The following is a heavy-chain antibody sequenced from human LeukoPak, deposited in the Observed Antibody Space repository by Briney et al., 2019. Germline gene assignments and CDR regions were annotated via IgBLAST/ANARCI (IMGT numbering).Heavy chain of an antibody. CDR3: ARDLVGATIFDY. J-gene: IGHJ4*02. V-gene: IGHV4-31*03. CDR1: GGSISRGGYY. D-gene: IGHD1-26*01. Sequence: KSSQTLSLTCTVSGGSISRGGYYWSWIRQHPGKGLEWMGYIYYSGSTYYNPSLKSRVTISVDTSKNQFSLKLSSVTAADTAVYYCARDLVGATIFDYWGQGTLVTVSS. CDR2: IYYSGST.